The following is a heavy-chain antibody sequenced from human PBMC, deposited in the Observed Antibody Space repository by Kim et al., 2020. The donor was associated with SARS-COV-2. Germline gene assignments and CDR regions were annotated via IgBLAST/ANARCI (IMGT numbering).Heavy chain of an antibody. CDR3: AKDVISQWLFFGEVDYYGMDV. V-gene: IGHV3-30*02. Sequence: FTISRDNSKNTLYLQMNSLRAEDTAVYYCAKDVISQWLFFGEVDYYGMDVWGQGTTVTVSS. J-gene: IGHJ6*02. D-gene: IGHD3-3*01.